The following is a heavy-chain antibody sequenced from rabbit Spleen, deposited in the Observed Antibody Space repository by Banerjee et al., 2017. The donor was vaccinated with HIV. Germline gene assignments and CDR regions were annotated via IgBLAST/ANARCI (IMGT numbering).Heavy chain of an antibody. CDR2: IDAGISGFT. CDR3: ARDTASSFSSYGMDL. V-gene: IGHV1S45*01. Sequence: QEQLVESGGGLVKPGASLTLTCKASSFSFSDRDVMCWVRQAPGKGLEWIACIDAGISGFTYHASWAKGRFTISKTSSTTVTLQMTSLTAADTATYFCARDTASSFSSYGMDLWGQGTLVTVS. D-gene: IGHD8-1*01. J-gene: IGHJ6*01. CDR1: SFSFSDRDV.